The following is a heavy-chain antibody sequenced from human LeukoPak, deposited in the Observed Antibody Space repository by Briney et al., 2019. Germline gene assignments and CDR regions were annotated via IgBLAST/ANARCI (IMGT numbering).Heavy chain of an antibody. CDR1: GYSFIGYY. V-gene: IGHV1-2*02. Sequence: ASVKVSCKASGYSFIGYYIHWVRQAPGQGLEWMGSVNPNSGVTDYAQKFQGRITMTRDTSITTAYMELNRLTSDDTAVYYCARDTGFPFFDFWGHGALVTVSS. CDR3: ARDTGFPFFDF. CDR2: VNPNSGVT. J-gene: IGHJ4*01.